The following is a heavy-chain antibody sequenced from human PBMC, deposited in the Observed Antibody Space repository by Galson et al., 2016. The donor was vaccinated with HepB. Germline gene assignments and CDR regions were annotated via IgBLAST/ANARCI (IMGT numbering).Heavy chain of an antibody. V-gene: IGHV3-48*01. CDR1: GFALSRIN. J-gene: IGHJ5*01. CDR2: ISSSRTTI. D-gene: IGHD5-12*01. CDR3: AQEVGWLRFAFGS. Sequence: SLRLSCAATGFALSRINMHWVRQTPGQGLEWISYISSSRTTIDYADSVKGRFTISRDDSKNSLYLQMNNLSVGDTAIYHCAQEVGWLRFAFGSWGQGTLVTVSS.